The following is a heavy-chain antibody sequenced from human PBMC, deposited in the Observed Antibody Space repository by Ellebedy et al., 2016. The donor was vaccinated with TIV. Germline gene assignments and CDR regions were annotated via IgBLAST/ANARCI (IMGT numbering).Heavy chain of an antibody. D-gene: IGHD1-7*01. V-gene: IGHV1-2*02. CDR3: ARDPTGTSDY. CDR1: GYTFTSYD. J-gene: IGHJ4*02. CDR2: INPNSGGT. Sequence: AASVKVSCKASGYTFTSYDINWVRQATGQGLEWMGWINPNSGGTNYAQKFQGRVTMTRDTSISTAYMELSRLRSDDTAVYYCARDPTGTSDYWGQGTLVTVSS.